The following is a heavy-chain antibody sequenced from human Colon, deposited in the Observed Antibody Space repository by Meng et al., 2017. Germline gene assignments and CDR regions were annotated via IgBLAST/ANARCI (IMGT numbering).Heavy chain of an antibody. D-gene: IGHD6-13*01. CDR3: ARGGYSSSWYGQFDY. Sequence: GSLRLSCTVSGGSISSYYWSWIRQPPGKGLEWIGEINHSGSTNYNPSLKSRVTISVDTSKNQFSLKLSSVTAADTAVYYCARGGYSSSWYGQFDYWGQGTLVTVSS. J-gene: IGHJ4*02. CDR2: INHSGST. CDR1: GGSISSYY. V-gene: IGHV4-34*01.